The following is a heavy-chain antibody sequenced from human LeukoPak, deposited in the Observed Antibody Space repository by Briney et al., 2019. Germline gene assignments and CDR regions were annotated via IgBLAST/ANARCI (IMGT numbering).Heavy chain of an antibody. CDR3: ARDNWSAAAGYYYYMDV. CDR1: GFTVSSNY. CDR2: VYGGDTT. V-gene: IGHV3-66*01. D-gene: IGHD6-13*01. Sequence: GGSLRLSCAASGFTVSSNYMTWVRQAPGKGLEWVSVVYGGDTTYYADSVKGRFTISRDNSKNTLYLQMNSLRAEDTAVYYCARDNWSAAAGYYYYMDVWGKGTTVTVSS. J-gene: IGHJ6*03.